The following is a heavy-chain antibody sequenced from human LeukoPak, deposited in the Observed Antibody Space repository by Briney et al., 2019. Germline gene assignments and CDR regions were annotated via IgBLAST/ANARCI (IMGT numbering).Heavy chain of an antibody. CDR1: GCTFTGYH. CDR2: LNPESGDT. CDR3: AREQLTGRAFDF. D-gene: IGHD1-1*01. Sequence: ASVKVSSKASGCTFTGYHMHWVRQAPGQGLEWMGRLNPESGDTSYAQNFQGRVTITRDTSINSAYMELSRLRSDDTAMYYCAREQLTGRAFDFWGQGTVVTVSS. J-gene: IGHJ3*01. V-gene: IGHV1-2*02.